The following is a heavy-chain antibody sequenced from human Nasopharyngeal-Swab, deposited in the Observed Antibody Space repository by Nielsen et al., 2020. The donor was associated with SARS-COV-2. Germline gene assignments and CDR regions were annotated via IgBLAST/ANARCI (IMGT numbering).Heavy chain of an antibody. CDR1: GGTFSSYV. D-gene: IGHD3-22*01. CDR2: IIPIFGTA. Sequence: SVQVSCQASGGTFSSYVISWVRQAPRQGFQWMGGIIPIFGTANYAQKFQGRVTITADKSTSTAYMELSSLRSEDTAVYYCARVYYYDSSGPGAFDIWGQGTMVTVSS. J-gene: IGHJ3*02. CDR3: ARVYYYDSSGPGAFDI. V-gene: IGHV1-69*06.